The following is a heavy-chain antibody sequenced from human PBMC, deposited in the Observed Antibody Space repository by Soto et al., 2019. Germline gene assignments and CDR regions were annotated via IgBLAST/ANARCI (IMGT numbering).Heavy chain of an antibody. CDR2: IYYSGRT. V-gene: IGHV4-59*01. Sequence: PSETLSLTCTVSGGSISSYYWSWIRQPPGKGLEWIGYIYYSGRTNYNPSLKSRVTISVDTSKNHFSLKLSSVTAADTAVYYCARGYCSSTICYIWDNWFDPWGQGTLVTVS. J-gene: IGHJ5*02. D-gene: IGHD2-2*02. CDR3: ARGYCSSTICYIWDNWFDP. CDR1: GGSISSYY.